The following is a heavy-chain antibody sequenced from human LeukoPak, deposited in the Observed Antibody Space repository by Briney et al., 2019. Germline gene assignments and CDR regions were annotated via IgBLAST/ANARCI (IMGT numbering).Heavy chain of an antibody. Sequence: GRSLRLSCAASGFTFSSYGMHWVRQAPGKGLEWVAVISNDGSKNYYADSVKGRFTISRDNPKNTLCLQMNSLRTEDTAVYYCAQDRGGEQQLIQGFAYWGQGALVTVSS. V-gene: IGHV3-30*18. D-gene: IGHD6-13*01. CDR1: GFTFSSYG. CDR2: ISNDGSKN. J-gene: IGHJ4*02. CDR3: AQDRGGEQQLIQGFAY.